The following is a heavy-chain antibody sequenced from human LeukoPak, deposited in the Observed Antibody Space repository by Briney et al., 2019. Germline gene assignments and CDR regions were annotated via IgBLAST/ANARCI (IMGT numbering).Heavy chain of an antibody. CDR2: IYYSGST. CDR3: ARGYSSSWYLY. J-gene: IGHJ4*02. Sequence: SETLSLTCTASGGSISSYYWSWIRQPPGKGLEWIGYIYYSGSTNYNPSLKSRVTISVDTSKNQFSLKLSSVTAADTAVYYCARGYSSSWYLYWGQGTLVTVSS. CDR1: GGSISSYY. V-gene: IGHV4-59*01. D-gene: IGHD6-13*01.